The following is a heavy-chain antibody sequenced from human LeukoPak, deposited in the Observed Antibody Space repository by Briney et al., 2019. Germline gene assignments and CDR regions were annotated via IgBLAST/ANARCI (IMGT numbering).Heavy chain of an antibody. D-gene: IGHD3-9*01. CDR1: GFTFSRYG. J-gene: IGHJ5*02. Sequence: GGSLRLSCAASGFTFSRYGMSWVRQAPGKGLEWVSAISGSGGRTYYADSVKGRFTISRDNSKNTLYLQMNSLGAEDTAVYYCAKNPDYDILTNNWFDPWGQGTLVTVSS. CDR2: ISGSGGRT. CDR3: AKNPDYDILTNNWFDP. V-gene: IGHV3-23*01.